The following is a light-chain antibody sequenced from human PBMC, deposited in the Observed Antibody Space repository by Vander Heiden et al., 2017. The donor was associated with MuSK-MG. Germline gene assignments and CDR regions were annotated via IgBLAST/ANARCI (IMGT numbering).Light chain of an antibody. CDR1: QSISSW. Sequence: DIQMTQSPSTLSASVGDRVTITCRASQSISSWLAWYQQKPGKAPKLLIYDASSLESGVPSRFSGSGSGTEFTLTISSLQPDDFATYYCQQDNSSSITFGQGTKVEIK. J-gene: IGKJ1*01. CDR3: QQDNSSSIT. CDR2: DAS. V-gene: IGKV1-5*01.